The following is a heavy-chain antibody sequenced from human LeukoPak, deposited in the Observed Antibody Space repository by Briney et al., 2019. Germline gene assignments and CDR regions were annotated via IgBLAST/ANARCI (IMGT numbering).Heavy chain of an antibody. V-gene: IGHV1-18*01. J-gene: IGHJ5*02. Sequence: ASVKVSCKASGYTFTSYGISWVRQAPGQGLERMGWISAYNGNTNYAQKLQGRVTMTTDTSTSTAYMELRSLRSDDTAVYYCAREGPISYYDFWSGYYPAWFDPWGQGTLVTVSS. CDR3: AREGPISYYDFWSGYYPAWFDP. CDR2: ISAYNGNT. CDR1: GYTFTSYG. D-gene: IGHD3-3*01.